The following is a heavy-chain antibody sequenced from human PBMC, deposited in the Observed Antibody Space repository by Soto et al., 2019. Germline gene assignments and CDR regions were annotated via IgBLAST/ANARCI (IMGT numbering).Heavy chain of an antibody. D-gene: IGHD1-26*01. CDR2: TYYRSKWLN. CDR3: ARSRENPRDGTDV. J-gene: IGHJ6*02. Sequence: SQTLSLTCAISGDSVSAYNSAWNWIRQSPSRGLEWLGRTYYRSKWLNDYAVSVKSRLNISPDTTKNQFSLQLNSVDPEDTAVYYCARSRENPRDGTDVWGPGTTVTVSS. V-gene: IGHV6-1*01. CDR1: GDSVSAYNSA.